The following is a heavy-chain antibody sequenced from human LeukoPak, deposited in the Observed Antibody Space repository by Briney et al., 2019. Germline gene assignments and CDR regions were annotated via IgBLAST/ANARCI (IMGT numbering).Heavy chain of an antibody. J-gene: IGHJ4*02. CDR2: IKQDGSEK. CDR3: ARSLWPEDY. V-gene: IGHV3-7*01. D-gene: IGHD2-21*01. CDR1: GFTFRDNW. Sequence: GGSLRLSCAASGFTFRDNWMTWVRQAPGKWLEWVANIKQDGSEKYYVDSVKGRFTVSRDNARNSLFLQMNSLRADDTAVYYCARSLWPEDYWGQGILVAVSS.